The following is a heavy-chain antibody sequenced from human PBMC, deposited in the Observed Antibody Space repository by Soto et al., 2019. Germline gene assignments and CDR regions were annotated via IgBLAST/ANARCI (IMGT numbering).Heavy chain of an antibody. CDR1: GGSISSGDYY. CDR3: ARDMGGYYYDTPSLMFDY. D-gene: IGHD3-22*01. CDR2: IHNSVST. V-gene: IGHV4-30-4*01. J-gene: IGHJ4*02. Sequence: SETLSLTCTVSGGSISSGDYYWSWIRQPPEKGLEWIAYIHNSVSTHYNPSLKSRVTISVDTSKNQFSLKLSSVTAADTAVYYCARDMGGYYYDTPSLMFDYWGQGTLVTVSS.